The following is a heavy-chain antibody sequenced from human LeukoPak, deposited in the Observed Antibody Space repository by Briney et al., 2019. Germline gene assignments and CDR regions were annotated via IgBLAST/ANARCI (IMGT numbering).Heavy chain of an antibody. J-gene: IGHJ4*02. D-gene: IGHD2-2*01. V-gene: IGHV1-69*06. CDR1: GGTFSSYA. CDR2: IIPIFGTA. CDR3: AKDSSIVVVPAAPRDSVLGPIDY. Sequence: SVKVSCKASGGTFSSYAISWVRQAPGQGLEWMGGIIPIFGTANYAQKFQGRVTITADKSTSTAYMELSSLRAEDTAVYYCAKDSSIVVVPAAPRDSVLGPIDYWGQGTLVTVSS.